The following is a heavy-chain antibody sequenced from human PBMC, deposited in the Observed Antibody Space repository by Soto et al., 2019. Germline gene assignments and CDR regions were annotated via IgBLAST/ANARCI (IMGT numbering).Heavy chain of an antibody. Sequence: QVQLVQSGAEVKKPGASVKVSCKASGYTFTSYAMHWVRQAPGQRLEWMGWINAGNGNTKYSQKFQGRVTITRDTSGSRAYMELSSLRSEDTAVYYCARDLEYYYDSSGYSNWFDPWGQGTLVTVSS. D-gene: IGHD3-22*01. J-gene: IGHJ5*02. V-gene: IGHV1-3*01. CDR3: ARDLEYYYDSSGYSNWFDP. CDR2: INAGNGNT. CDR1: GYTFTSYA.